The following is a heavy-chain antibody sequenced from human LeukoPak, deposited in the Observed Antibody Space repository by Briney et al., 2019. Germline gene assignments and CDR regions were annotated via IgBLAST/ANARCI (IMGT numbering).Heavy chain of an antibody. CDR2: IKSKTDGGTT. J-gene: IGHJ4*02. V-gene: IGHV3-15*01. CDR3: TTGHLNAAGTDY. CDR1: GFTFSSYA. D-gene: IGHD6-13*01. Sequence: PGGSLRLSCAASGFTFSSYAMSWVRQAPGKGLEWVGRIKSKTDGGTTDYAAPVKGRFTISRDDSKNTLYLQMNSLKTEDTAVYYCTTGHLNAAGTDYWGQGTLVTVSS.